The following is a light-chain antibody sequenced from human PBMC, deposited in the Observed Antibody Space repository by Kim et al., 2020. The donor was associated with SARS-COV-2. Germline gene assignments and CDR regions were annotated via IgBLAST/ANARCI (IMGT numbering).Light chain of an antibody. CDR1: QNIRNY. Sequence: DIQMTQSPSSLSASVGDRLTITCRASQNIRNYLNWFQMKPGKAPKLLIYAASSLQRGVASTFSGSGSGTEFTLTISSLQPEDFATYYCQQSHSPPLTFGGGTKVDIK. V-gene: IGKV1-39*01. CDR3: QQSHSPPLT. CDR2: AAS. J-gene: IGKJ4*01.